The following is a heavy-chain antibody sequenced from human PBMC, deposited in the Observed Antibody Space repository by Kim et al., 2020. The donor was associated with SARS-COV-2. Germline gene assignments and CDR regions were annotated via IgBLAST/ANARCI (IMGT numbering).Heavy chain of an antibody. V-gene: IGHV3-30*03. CDR2: ISYDGSNR. J-gene: IGHJ5*02. D-gene: IGHD2-15*01. CDR1: GFIFSNYG. Sequence: GGSLRLSCAASGFIFSNYGMHWVRQAPGKGLEWVAVISYDGSNRHHADSVRGRFTISRDNSQSTLYLQMSSLRPEDTAFYYCARADNTRWFPWGQGTLVTVSS. CDR3: ARADNTRWFP.